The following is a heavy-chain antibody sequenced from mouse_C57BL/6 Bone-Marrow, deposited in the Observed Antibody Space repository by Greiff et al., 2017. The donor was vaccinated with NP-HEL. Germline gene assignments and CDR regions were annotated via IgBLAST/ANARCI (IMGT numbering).Heavy chain of an antibody. CDR3: TRSLIYYYWYFDV. J-gene: IGHJ1*03. CDR1: GYTFTDYE. V-gene: IGHV1-15*01. CDR2: IDPETGGT. D-gene: IGHD1-1*01. Sequence: QVQLQQSGAELVRPGASVTLSCKASGYTFTDYEMHWVKQTPVHGLEWIGAIDPETGGTAYNQKFKGKAILTADKSSSTAYMELRSLTSEDSAVYYCTRSLIYYYWYFDVWGTGTTVTVSS.